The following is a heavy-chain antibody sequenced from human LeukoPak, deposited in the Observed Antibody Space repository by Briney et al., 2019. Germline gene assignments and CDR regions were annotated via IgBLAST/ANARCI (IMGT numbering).Heavy chain of an antibody. J-gene: IGHJ5*02. V-gene: IGHV4-34*01. CDR3: ATRDSYCGGDCYYRRHRWFGP. CDR2: INHSGST. Sequence: SQTLSLTHAVYGGSFSGYYWSWIRQPPGKGLEWIGEINHSGSTNYNPSLKSRVTISVDTSKNQFSLKLSSVTAADTAVYYCATRDSYCGGDCYYRRHRWFGPWGQGTLVNVSS. CDR1: GGSFSGYY. D-gene: IGHD2-21*02.